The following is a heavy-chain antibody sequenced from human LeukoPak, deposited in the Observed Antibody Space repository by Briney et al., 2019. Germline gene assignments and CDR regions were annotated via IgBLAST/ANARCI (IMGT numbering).Heavy chain of an antibody. CDR1: GFTFSRYW. J-gene: IGHJ4*02. CDR3: ARGEDGYNPFDY. V-gene: IGHV3-74*03. CDR2: ISPDGSTT. D-gene: IGHD5-24*01. Sequence: GGSLRLSCAASGFTFSRYWMHWVRQAPGKGLMWVSRISPDGSTTLYADSVKGRFTISRDNAKNTLYLQMNSLGAEDTAVYYCARGEDGYNPFDYWGQGTLVTVSS.